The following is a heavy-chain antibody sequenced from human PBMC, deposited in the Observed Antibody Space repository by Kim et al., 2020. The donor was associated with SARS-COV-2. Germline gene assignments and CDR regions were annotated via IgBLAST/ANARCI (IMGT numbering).Heavy chain of an antibody. CDR3: TRDVDWVFFDY. D-gene: IGHD3-9*01. J-gene: IGHJ4*02. Sequence: SVFNFNNVVMHWVRQAPGKGPVWVSRISHDGSVTNYADSVKDRFTVSRDNSKNTLYLQMDSLRVDDTGVYYCTRDVDWVFFDYWGPGTLAT. CDR1: VFNFNNVV. V-gene: IGHV3-74*01. CDR2: ISHDGSVT.